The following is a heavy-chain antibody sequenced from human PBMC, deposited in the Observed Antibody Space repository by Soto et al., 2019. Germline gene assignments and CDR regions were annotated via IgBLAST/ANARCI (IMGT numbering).Heavy chain of an antibody. V-gene: IGHV3-33*01. J-gene: IGHJ4*02. CDR1: GFTFTSCD. CDR3: ARASGGFDPDY. CDR2: IWYDGTNK. D-gene: IGHD2-15*01. Sequence: QVQLVESGGGEVQAGRSLRLSCAASGFTFTSCDMHWVRQAPGEGLEWVAVIWYDGTNKYYADSVKGRFTISRDNSKNTLYLQMNSLRVEDTAVYYCARASGGFDPDYWGQGTLVTVSS.